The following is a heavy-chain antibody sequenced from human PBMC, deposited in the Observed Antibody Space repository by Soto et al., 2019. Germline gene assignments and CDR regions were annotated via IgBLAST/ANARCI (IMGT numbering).Heavy chain of an antibody. D-gene: IGHD3-10*01. J-gene: IGHJ4*02. CDR3: ARDGYDGSGSPYPAF. Sequence: SETLSLTCTVSGASMSEYFWSWIRQSPGKGLEWIGYIYYLGSTDYNPSLKGRVTISVDTSKRQFSLRLTSVTAADTAVYYCARDGYDGSGSPYPAFWGPGTQVTVSS. CDR2: IYYLGST. CDR1: GASMSEYF. V-gene: IGHV4-59*01.